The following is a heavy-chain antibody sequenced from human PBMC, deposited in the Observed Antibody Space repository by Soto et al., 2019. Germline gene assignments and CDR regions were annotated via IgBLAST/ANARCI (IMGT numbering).Heavy chain of an antibody. D-gene: IGHD2-2*01. Sequence: SVKVSCKASGGTFSSYAISWVRQAPGQGLERMGGIIPIFGTANYAQKFQGRVTITADESTSTAYMELSSLRSEDTAVYYCARDLCSSTSCYLSYYGMDVWGQGTTVTVSS. V-gene: IGHV1-69*13. J-gene: IGHJ6*01. CDR2: IIPIFGTA. CDR3: ARDLCSSTSCYLSYYGMDV. CDR1: GGTFSSYA.